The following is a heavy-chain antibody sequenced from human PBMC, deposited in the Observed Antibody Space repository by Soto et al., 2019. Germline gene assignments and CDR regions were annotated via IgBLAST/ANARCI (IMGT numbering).Heavy chain of an antibody. Sequence: PSETLSLTCAVSGGSISSGGYSWSWIRQPPGKGLEWIGYIYHSGSTYYNPSLKSRVTISVDRSKNQFSLKLSSVTAADTAVYYCASGLVTTPPYWGQGTLVTVSS. V-gene: IGHV4-30-2*01. J-gene: IGHJ4*02. CDR2: IYHSGST. CDR3: ASGLVTTPPY. CDR1: GGSISSGGYS. D-gene: IGHD4-17*01.